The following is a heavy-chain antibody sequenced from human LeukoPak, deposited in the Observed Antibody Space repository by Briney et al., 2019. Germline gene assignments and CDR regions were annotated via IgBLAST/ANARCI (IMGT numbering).Heavy chain of an antibody. V-gene: IGHV3-23*01. CDR1: GFTFSTYA. Sequence: GGSLRLSCAASGFTFSTYAMTWVRQAPGKGLEWVSGISAGGDRTYYADSVKGRFTISRDNSKNTLYLQMNSLRAEDTAEYYCARSTVGTSCCTAVDYWGQGTLVIVSS. D-gene: IGHD1-26*01. CDR2: ISAGGDRT. CDR3: ARSTVGTSCCTAVDY. J-gene: IGHJ4*02.